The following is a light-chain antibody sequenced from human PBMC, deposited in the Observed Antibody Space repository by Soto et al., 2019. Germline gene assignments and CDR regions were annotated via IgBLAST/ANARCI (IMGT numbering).Light chain of an antibody. Sequence: DFQMTQAPSTLSASVGDSVTITCRASQNIRSRSAWFQQKPGKAPKLLIYDASRLESGVPQRFRGSGSGTEFTLTISSLQTDDFSTYYCQQYHSYWAIGPGPKVQI. V-gene: IGKV1-5*01. CDR1: QNIRSR. CDR2: DAS. CDR3: QQYHSYWA. J-gene: IGKJ1*01.